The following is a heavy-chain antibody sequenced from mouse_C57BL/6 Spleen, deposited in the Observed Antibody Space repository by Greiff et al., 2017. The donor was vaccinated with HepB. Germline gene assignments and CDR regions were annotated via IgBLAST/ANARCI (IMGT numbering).Heavy chain of an antibody. Sequence: VQLQQPGAELVKPGASVKMSCKASGYTFTSYWITWVKQRPGQGLEWIGDIYPGSGSTNYNEKFKSKATLTVDTSSSTAYMQLSSLTSEDSAVYYCALYGSSPWCFDVWGTGTTVTVSS. V-gene: IGHV1-55*01. D-gene: IGHD1-1*01. J-gene: IGHJ1*03. CDR3: ALYGSSPWCFDV. CDR1: GYTFTSYW. CDR2: IYPGSGST.